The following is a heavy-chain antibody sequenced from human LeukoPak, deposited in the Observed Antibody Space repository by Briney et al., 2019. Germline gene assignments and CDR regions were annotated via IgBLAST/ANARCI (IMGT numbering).Heavy chain of an antibody. CDR2: INWNGDNT. Sequence: GGSLRLSCAASGFTFDDYGMSWVRQAPGKGLEWVSGINWNGDNTNYADSLKGRFTISRDNAKNSLYLQMNSLRAEDTALYYCARGSTHYDVLTGYHYYFDYWGQGTLVTVSS. J-gene: IGHJ4*02. D-gene: IGHD3-9*01. CDR3: ARGSTHYDVLTGYHYYFDY. V-gene: IGHV3-20*04. CDR1: GFTFDDYG.